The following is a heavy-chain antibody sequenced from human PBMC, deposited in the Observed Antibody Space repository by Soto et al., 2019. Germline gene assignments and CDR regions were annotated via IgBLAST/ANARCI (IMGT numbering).Heavy chain of an antibody. J-gene: IGHJ4*02. CDR2: ISGSGTNI. D-gene: IGHD4-17*01. CDR1: GFSLRGYS. V-gene: IGHV3-48*01. Sequence: EVQLVESGGGFVQPGGSLRLSCAASGFSLRGYSMIWVRQAPGKGLEWVSYISGSGTNIYYAYSVKGRFTISRDNAKNSVYLQMNSLGAEDTAVYYCARGAGYGDYGGYWGQGTLVTVSS. CDR3: ARGAGYGDYGGY.